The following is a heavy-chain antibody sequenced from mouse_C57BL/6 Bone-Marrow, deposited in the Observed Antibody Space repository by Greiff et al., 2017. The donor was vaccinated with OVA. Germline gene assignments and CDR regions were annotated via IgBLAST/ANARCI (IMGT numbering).Heavy chain of an antibody. CDR3: ARGRRGSTPAWFAY. J-gene: IGHJ3*01. V-gene: IGHV5-12*01. CDR1: GFTFSDYY. Sequence: DVMLVESGGGLVQPGGSLKLSCAASGFTFSDYYMYWVRQTPEKRLEWVAYISNGGGSTYYPDTVKGRFTISRDNAKNTLYLQMSRLKSEDTAMYYCARGRRGSTPAWFAYWGQGTLVTVSA. D-gene: IGHD1-1*01. CDR2: ISNGGGST.